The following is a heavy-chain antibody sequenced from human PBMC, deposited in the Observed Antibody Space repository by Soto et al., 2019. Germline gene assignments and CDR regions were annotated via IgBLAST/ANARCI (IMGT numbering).Heavy chain of an antibody. J-gene: IGHJ6*02. CDR1: GSTFSSYA. D-gene: IGHD3-22*01. V-gene: IGHV3-30-3*01. CDR3: ARVRDSSGDYYYGMDV. Sequence: GGSLRLSCAASGSTFSSYAMHWVRQAPGKGLEWVAVISYDGSNKYYADSVKGRFTISRDNSKNTLYLQMNSLRAEDTAVYYCARVRDSSGDYYYGMDVWGQGTTVTVSS. CDR2: ISYDGSNK.